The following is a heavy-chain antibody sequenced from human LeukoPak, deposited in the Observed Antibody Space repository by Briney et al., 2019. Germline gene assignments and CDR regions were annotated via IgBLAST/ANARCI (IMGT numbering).Heavy chain of an antibody. CDR1: GFTFSSYG. V-gene: IGHV3-23*01. CDR3: VRDGDPFDFDY. J-gene: IGHJ4*02. Sequence: GGSLRLSCAASGFTFSSYGMSWVRQAPGKGLEWVSAISGSGGSTYYADSVKGRFTISRDNAKNTLFLQMNSLRAEDTGVYYCVRDGDPFDFDYWGQGTLVTVSS. D-gene: IGHD4-17*01. CDR2: ISGSGGST.